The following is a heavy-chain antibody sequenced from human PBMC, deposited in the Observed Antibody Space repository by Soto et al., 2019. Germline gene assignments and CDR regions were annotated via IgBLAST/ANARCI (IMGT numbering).Heavy chain of an antibody. J-gene: IGHJ4*02. CDR3: AKEVSLGSTVDLGY. CDR2: ISGSGGST. CDR1: GFTFSIFA. D-gene: IGHD7-27*01. V-gene: IGHV3-23*01. Sequence: GALRLSCAASGFTFSIFAMSWVRQSPGKGLEWVSTISGSGGSTYYADAVKGRFTISRDNSMGTLYLQMKSLRVEDTAIYYCAKEVSLGSTVDLGYWGQGALVTVS.